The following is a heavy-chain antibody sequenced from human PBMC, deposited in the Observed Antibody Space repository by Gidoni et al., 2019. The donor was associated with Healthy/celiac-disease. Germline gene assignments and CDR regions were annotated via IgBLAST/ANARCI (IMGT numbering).Heavy chain of an antibody. J-gene: IGHJ6*03. V-gene: IGHV1-18*01. Sequence: QVQLVQSGAEVKKPGASVKVSCKASGYTFTSYGISWVRQAPGQGLEWMGWISAYNGNTNYAQKLQGRVTMTTDTSTSTAYMELRSLRSDDTAVYYCAIWGYCSSTSCYGPIYYYMDVWGKGTTVTVSS. D-gene: IGHD2-2*01. CDR2: ISAYNGNT. CDR3: AIWGYCSSTSCYGPIYYYMDV. CDR1: GYTFTSYG.